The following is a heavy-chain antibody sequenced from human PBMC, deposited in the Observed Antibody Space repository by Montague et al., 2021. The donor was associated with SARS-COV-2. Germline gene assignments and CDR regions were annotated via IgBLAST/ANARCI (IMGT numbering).Heavy chain of an antibody. CDR3: ARTSASSDY. D-gene: IGHD1-26*01. V-gene: IGHV6-1*01. CDR1: GDSVSRNSAA. Sequence: CAISGDSVSRNSAAWNWIRQSPSRGLEWLGRTYYRSKWYNDCAVSVKSRITINPDTSKNQISLQLNSVTPVDTAVYYCARTSASSDYWGQGTLVTVSS. CDR2: TYYRSKWYN. J-gene: IGHJ4*02.